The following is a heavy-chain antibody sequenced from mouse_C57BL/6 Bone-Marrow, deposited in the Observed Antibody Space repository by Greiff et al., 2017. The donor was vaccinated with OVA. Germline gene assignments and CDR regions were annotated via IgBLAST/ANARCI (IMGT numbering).Heavy chain of an antibody. CDR2: ISGGGGNT. CDR1: GFTFSSYT. J-gene: IGHJ2*01. CDR3: ARHRGAIDD. Sequence: EVQLVESGGGLVKPGGSLKLSCAASGFTFSSYTMSWVRQTPEKRLEWVATISGGGGNTYYPDSVKGRFTISRDNARNTLYLQMSSLRSEDTALYYCARHRGAIDDWCQGTTLTVSS. V-gene: IGHV5-9*01. D-gene: IGHD3-1*01.